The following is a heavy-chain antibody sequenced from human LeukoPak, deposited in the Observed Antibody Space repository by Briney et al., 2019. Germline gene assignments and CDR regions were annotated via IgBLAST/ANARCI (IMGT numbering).Heavy chain of an antibody. D-gene: IGHD3-10*01. CDR1: GFTFRSYA. V-gene: IGHV3-23*01. CDR3: ARGIFDSGTYTFDY. J-gene: IGHJ4*02. Sequence: PGGSLRLSCAASGFTFRSYAMSWVRQTPGKGLEWVSVISGSGVGTYYADSVKGRFTISRDNSKNTLYLQMNSLRAGDTAIYHCARGIFDSGTYTFDYWGQGTLVTVSS. CDR2: ISGSGVGT.